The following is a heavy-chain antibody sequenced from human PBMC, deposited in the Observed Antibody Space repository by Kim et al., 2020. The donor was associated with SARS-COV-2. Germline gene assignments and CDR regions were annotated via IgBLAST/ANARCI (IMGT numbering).Heavy chain of an antibody. CDR3: ARTGTFGDHGDYVED. D-gene: IGHD4-17*01. V-gene: IGHV1-69*01. Sequence: AQKFQGRVTITADESTSTAYMELSSLRSDDTAVYYCARTGTFGDHGDYVEDWGQGTLVTVSS. J-gene: IGHJ4*02.